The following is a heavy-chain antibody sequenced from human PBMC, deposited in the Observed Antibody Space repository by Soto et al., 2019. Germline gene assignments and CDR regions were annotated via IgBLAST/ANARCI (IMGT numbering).Heavy chain of an antibody. CDR1: GYTFTSYD. D-gene: IGHD2-15*01. V-gene: IGHV1-8*01. Sequence: ASVKVSCKASGYTFTSYDINWVRQATGQGLEWMGWMNPNSGNTGYAQKFQGRVTMTRNTSISTAYMELSSLRSEDTAVYYCARGVRQYCSGGSCYPTGGDYWGQGTLVTVSS. J-gene: IGHJ4*02. CDR3: ARGVRQYCSGGSCYPTGGDY. CDR2: MNPNSGNT.